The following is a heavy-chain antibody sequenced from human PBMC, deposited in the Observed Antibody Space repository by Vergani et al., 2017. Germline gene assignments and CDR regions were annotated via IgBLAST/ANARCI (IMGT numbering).Heavy chain of an antibody. V-gene: IGHV4-39*07. Sequence: QVQLQQWGAGLLKPSETLSLTCDVSGGSVTSTSYHWAWIRLPPGKGLEWIGSLYNPGKTYYNSSLESRLSLSVDTSTNQFSLKLRSVTAADTAVYFCARVMYRDEASTGYRLEGMDIWGQGTTVTISS. J-gene: IGHJ6*02. CDR1: GGSVTSTSYH. CDR3: ARVMYRDEASTGYRLEGMDI. CDR2: LYNPGKT. D-gene: IGHD3-9*01.